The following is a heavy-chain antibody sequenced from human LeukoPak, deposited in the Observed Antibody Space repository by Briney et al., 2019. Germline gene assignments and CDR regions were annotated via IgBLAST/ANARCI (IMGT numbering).Heavy chain of an antibody. Sequence: GGSLRLSCAASGFTFSSYSMNWVRQAPGKGLEWVSSISSSSSYIYYADSVEGRFTISRDNAKNSLYLQMNSLRAEDTAVYYCARDLRSGWYFYWGQGTLVTVSS. D-gene: IGHD6-19*01. CDR1: GFTFSSYS. J-gene: IGHJ4*02. CDR2: ISSSSSYI. V-gene: IGHV3-21*01. CDR3: ARDLRSGWYFY.